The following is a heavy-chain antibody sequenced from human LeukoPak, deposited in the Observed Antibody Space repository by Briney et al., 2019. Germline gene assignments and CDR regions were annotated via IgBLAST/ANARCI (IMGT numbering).Heavy chain of an antibody. CDR1: GFIFTNYF. D-gene: IGHD3-3*01. V-gene: IGHV3-7*01. CDR3: ATDRGWRTSGYYLYYFEY. CDR2: IKHDGSEK. Sequence: GGSLRLSCAASGFIFTNYFMSWVRKAPGKGLEWVASIKHDGSEKYYVDSVRGRFTISRDNTMNSLYLQMSSLRAEDTAVYYCATDRGWRTSGYYLYYFEYWGQGTLVTYSS. J-gene: IGHJ4*02.